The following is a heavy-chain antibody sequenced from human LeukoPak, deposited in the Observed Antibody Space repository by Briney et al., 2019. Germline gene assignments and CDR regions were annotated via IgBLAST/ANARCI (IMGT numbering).Heavy chain of an antibody. CDR1: GFAFSSSN. Sequence: GGSLRLSCAASGFAFSSSNLNWFRQAPGKGREWVSSITSDAYIYYADSLKGRFSISRDNAKNSVFLQMISLRAEDTAVYYCARADYGDYGVDFWGQGPLVTVSS. D-gene: IGHD4-17*01. J-gene: IGHJ4*02. V-gene: IGHV3-21*01. CDR3: ARADYGDYGVDF. CDR2: ITSDAYI.